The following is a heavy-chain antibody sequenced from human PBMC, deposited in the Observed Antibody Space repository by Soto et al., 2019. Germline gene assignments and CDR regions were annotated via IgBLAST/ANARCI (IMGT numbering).Heavy chain of an antibody. CDR1: GFTFSSYW. V-gene: IGHV3-74*01. D-gene: IGHD3-10*01. J-gene: IGHJ6*02. Sequence: GVSLRLSCSASGFTFSSYWMHWVRQAPGKGLVWVSRINSDGSGTSYADSVKGRFTISRDNAKNTLYLQMNSLRAEDTAVYYCARDQLMVRGVIIYTRSMDVWGQGTTVTVSS. CDR2: INSDGSGT. CDR3: ARDQLMVRGVIIYTRSMDV.